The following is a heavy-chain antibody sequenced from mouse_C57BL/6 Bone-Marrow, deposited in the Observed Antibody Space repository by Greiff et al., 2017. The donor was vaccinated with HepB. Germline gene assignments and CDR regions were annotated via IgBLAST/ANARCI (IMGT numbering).Heavy chain of an antibody. CDR1: GYTFTSYW. D-gene: IGHD1-1*01. CDR2: IYPGSGST. V-gene: IGHV1-55*01. CDR3: ATPLDYGSSSWFAY. Sequence: QVHVKQSGAELVKPGASVKMSCKASGYTFTSYWITWVKQRPGQGLEWIGDIYPGSGSTNYNEKFKSKATLTVDTSSSTAYMQLSSLTSEDSAVYYCATPLDYGSSSWFAYWGQGTLVTVSA. J-gene: IGHJ3*01.